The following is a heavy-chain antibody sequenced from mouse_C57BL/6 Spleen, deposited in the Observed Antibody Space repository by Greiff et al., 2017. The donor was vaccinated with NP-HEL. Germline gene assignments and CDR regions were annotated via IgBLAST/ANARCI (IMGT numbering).Heavy chain of an antibody. CDR3: ARRGLNYGNLGAYAMDY. Sequence: EVQLQESGGGLVQPGGSLKLSCAASGFTFSDYGMAWVRQAPRKGPEWVAFISNLAYSIYYADTVTGRFTISRENAKNTLYLEMSSLRSEDTAMYYCARRGLNYGNLGAYAMDYWGQGTSVTVSS. D-gene: IGHD2-1*01. V-gene: IGHV5-15*04. CDR2: ISNLAYSI. J-gene: IGHJ4*01. CDR1: GFTFSDYG.